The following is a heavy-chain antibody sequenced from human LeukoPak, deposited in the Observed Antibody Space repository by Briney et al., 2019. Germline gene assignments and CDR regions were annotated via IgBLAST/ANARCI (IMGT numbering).Heavy chain of an antibody. CDR1: GFTFSSYA. CDR3: AKAKITLTVVANPNSGALDI. J-gene: IGHJ3*02. D-gene: IGHD3-22*01. Sequence: GGSLRLSCAASGFTFSSYAMHWVRQAPGKGLEWVAVISYDGSNKYYADSVKGRFTISRDNSNNTLYLQMNSLRAEDTALYYCAKAKITLTVVANPNSGALDIWGQGTMVTVSS. CDR2: ISYDGSNK. V-gene: IGHV3-30-3*01.